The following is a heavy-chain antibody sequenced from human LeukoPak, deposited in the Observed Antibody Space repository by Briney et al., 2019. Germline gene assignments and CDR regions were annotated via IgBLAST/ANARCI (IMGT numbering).Heavy chain of an antibody. D-gene: IGHD5-24*01. V-gene: IGHV3-30*04. CDR1: GFTFSNYA. CDR2: ISYDGSNK. Sequence: GGSLRLSCAASGFTFSNYAMHWVRQAPGKGLEWVAVISYDGSNKYYADSVKGRFTISRDNSKNTLYLQMNSLRAEDTAVYYCAKDGDNDGYNYYFDYWGQGTLVTVSS. CDR3: AKDGDNDGYNYYFDY. J-gene: IGHJ4*02.